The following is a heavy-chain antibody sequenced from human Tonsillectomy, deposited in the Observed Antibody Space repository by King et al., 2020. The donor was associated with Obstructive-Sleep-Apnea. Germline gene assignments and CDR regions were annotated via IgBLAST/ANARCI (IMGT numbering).Heavy chain of an antibody. V-gene: IGHV1-3*01. Sequence: QLVQSGAEVKKPGASVKVSCQSSGYTFPNYGIHWVRQAPGQRLEWMGWINAGNANTGYSQKFQGRVTITRDTSASTAYMELSSLRSEDTAIYYCARGGYSYGYVGYIDYWGQGTLVTVSS. CDR3: ARGGYSYGYVGYIDY. CDR2: INAGNANT. D-gene: IGHD5-18*01. CDR1: GYTFPNYG. J-gene: IGHJ4*02.